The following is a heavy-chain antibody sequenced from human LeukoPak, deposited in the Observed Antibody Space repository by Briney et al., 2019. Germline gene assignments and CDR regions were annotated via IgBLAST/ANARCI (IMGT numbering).Heavy chain of an antibody. CDR1: GGSFSGYY. CDR3: ARDLYSSRTNDAFVI. Sequence: SETLSLTCAVYGGSFSGYYWGWIRQPPGKGLEWIGRVGSFSYSGSTYYNPFLKSRVTISLDTSKNQFSLKLSSVTAADTAVYYCARDLYSSRTNDAFVIWGQGTIVTVSS. CDR2: VGSFSYSGST. J-gene: IGHJ3*02. D-gene: IGHD6-13*01. V-gene: IGHV4-34*01.